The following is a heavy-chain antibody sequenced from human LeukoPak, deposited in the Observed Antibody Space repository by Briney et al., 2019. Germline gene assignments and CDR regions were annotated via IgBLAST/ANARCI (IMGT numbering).Heavy chain of an antibody. Sequence: SETLSLSCAVYGGSFSGYYWSWIRQPPGKGLEWIGEINHSGSTNYNPSLKSRVTISVDTSKNQFSLKLSSVTAADTAVYYCARGLRGYSGYAVWGQGTLVTVSS. CDR3: ARGLRGYSGYAV. J-gene: IGHJ4*02. D-gene: IGHD5-12*01. CDR2: INHSGST. CDR1: GGSFSGYY. V-gene: IGHV4-34*01.